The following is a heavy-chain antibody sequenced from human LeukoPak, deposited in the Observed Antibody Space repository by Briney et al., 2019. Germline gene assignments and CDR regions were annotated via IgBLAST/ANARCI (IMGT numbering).Heavy chain of an antibody. J-gene: IGHJ4*02. CDR1: GGSITSYY. CDR2: IYYSGST. CDR3: ARGPGGAVVVPAAILFVH. D-gene: IGHD2-2*01. V-gene: IGHV4-30-4*08. Sequence: PSETLSLTCTVSGGSITSYYWSWIRQPPGKGLEWIGYIYYSGSTYYNPSLKSRVTISVDTSKDQFSLKLSSVTAADTAVYYCARGPGGAVVVPAAILFVHWGQGTLVTVSS.